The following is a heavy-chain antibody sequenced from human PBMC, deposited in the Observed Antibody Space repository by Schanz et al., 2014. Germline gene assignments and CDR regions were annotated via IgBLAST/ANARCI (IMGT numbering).Heavy chain of an antibody. V-gene: IGHV3-33*06. CDR2: IWNNGVTK. D-gene: IGHD3-22*01. Sequence: QVQMVESGGGVVQPGRSLRLSCAASGFAFSVYGMHWVRQAPGKGPEWVAVIWNNGVTKYYADSVKGRFTISRDNSKNTLYLQMNSLRAEDTAVYYCAKDPSHGDYDYYFDYWGQGTLVTASS. CDR3: AKDPSHGDYDYYFDY. J-gene: IGHJ4*02. CDR1: GFAFSVYG.